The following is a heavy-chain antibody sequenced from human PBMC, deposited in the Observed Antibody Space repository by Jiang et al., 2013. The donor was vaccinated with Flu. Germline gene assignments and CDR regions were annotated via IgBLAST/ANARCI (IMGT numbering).Heavy chain of an antibody. Sequence: LEWIGSIYYSGDIYYNPSLKSRVTISVDTSKNQFSLKLSSVTAADTAVYYCARHQLPYCGGDCSRFDPWGQGTLVTVSS. J-gene: IGHJ5*02. CDR3: ARHQLPYCGGDCSRFDP. D-gene: IGHD2-21*02. V-gene: IGHV4-39*01. CDR2: IYYSGDI.